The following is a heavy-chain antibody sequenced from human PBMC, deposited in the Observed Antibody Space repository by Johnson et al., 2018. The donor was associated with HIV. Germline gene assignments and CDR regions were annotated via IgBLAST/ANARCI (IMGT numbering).Heavy chain of an antibody. Sequence: VQLVESGGGVVQPGGSLRLSCAASGFTFSSYAMSWVRQAPGKGLEWVSAISGSGGSTYYPASVKGRFTISRENARNSLYLQMNSLRVEDTAVYYCAREDTPFGSPHEGDAFDIWGQGTRVTVFS. V-gene: IGHV3-23*04. D-gene: IGHD3-16*01. CDR1: GFTFSSYA. CDR2: ISGSGGST. CDR3: AREDTPFGSPHEGDAFDI. J-gene: IGHJ3*02.